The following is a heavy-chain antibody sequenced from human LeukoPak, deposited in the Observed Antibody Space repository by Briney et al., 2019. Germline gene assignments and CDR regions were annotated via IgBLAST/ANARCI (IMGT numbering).Heavy chain of an antibody. V-gene: IGHV3-48*01. CDR2: ISSSSSTI. CDR1: GFTFSSYS. Sequence: SGGSLRLSCAASGFTFSSYSMNWVRQAPGKGLEWVSYISSSSSTIYYADSVKGRFTISRDNAKNSLYLQMNSLRAEDTAVYYCASLSLGHYWGQGTLVTVSS. CDR3: ASLSLGHY. J-gene: IGHJ4*02. D-gene: IGHD6-6*01.